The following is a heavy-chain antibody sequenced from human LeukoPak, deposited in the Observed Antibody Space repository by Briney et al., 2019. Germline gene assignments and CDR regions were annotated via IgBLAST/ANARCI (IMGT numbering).Heavy chain of an antibody. CDR1: GYTFTSYG. Sequence: ASVKVSCKASGYTFTSYGISWVRQAPGQGLEWMGWISAYNGNTNYAQKLQGRVTMTTDTSTSTAYMELRSLRSDDAAVYYCARDQWFGELSMFDPWGQGTLVTVSS. CDR2: ISAYNGNT. J-gene: IGHJ5*02. D-gene: IGHD3-10*01. V-gene: IGHV1-18*01. CDR3: ARDQWFGELSMFDP.